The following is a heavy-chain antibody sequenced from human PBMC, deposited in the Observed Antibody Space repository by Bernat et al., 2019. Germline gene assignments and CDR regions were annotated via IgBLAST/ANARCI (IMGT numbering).Heavy chain of an antibody. CDR2: IWYDGSKT. D-gene: IGHD2-2*01. V-gene: IGHV3-33*01. CDR1: GFTFNTFG. Sequence: QVQLVESGGGVVQPGRSLRLSCAASGFTFNTFGMHWVRQAPGKGLEGLAVIWYDGSKTLYADSVKGRFTISRDNSRSSVSLQMSSLRVEDTAVYYCVRGRGCSTTSCGGKFDYWGQGTLVTVSS. CDR3: VRGRGCSTTSCGGKFDY. J-gene: IGHJ4*02.